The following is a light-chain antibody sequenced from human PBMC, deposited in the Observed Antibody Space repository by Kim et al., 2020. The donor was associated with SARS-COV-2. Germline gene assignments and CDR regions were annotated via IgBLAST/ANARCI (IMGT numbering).Light chain of an antibody. CDR1: KLGDKY. Sequence: SYELTQPPSVSVSPGQTASITCSGDKLGDKYACWYQQKPGQSPVLVIYQDSKRPSGIPERFSGSNSGNTATLTISGTQAMDEADYYCQAWDSSTADVVFGGGTPADRP. CDR2: QDS. CDR3: QAWDSSTADVV. J-gene: IGLJ2*01. V-gene: IGLV3-1*01.